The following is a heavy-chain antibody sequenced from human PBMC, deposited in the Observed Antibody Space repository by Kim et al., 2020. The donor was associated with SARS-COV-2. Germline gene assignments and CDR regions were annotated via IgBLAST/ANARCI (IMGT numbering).Heavy chain of an antibody. J-gene: IGHJ5*02. V-gene: IGHV4-34*01. CDR3: ARGRGVYYDSSGGTIDP. Sequence: SETLSLTCAVYGGSFSGYYWSWIRQPPGKGLEWIGEINHSGSTNYNPSLKSRVTISVDTSKNQFSLKLSSVTAADTAVYYCARGRGVYYDSSGGTIDPWGQGTLVTVSS. CDR2: INHSGST. CDR1: GGSFSGYY. D-gene: IGHD3-22*01.